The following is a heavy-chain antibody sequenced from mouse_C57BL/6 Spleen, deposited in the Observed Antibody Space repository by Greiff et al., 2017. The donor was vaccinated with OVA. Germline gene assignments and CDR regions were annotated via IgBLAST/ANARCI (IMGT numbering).Heavy chain of an antibody. Sequence: DVQLVESGGGLVKPGGSLKLSCAASGFTFSSYAMSWVRQTPEKRLEWVATISDGGSYTYYPDNVKGRFTISRDNAKNHLYLQMSHLKSEDTAMYYCARDLGAYWGQGTLVTVSA. J-gene: IGHJ3*01. V-gene: IGHV5-4*01. CDR3: ARDLGAY. CDR1: GFTFSSYA. CDR2: ISDGGSYT. D-gene: IGHD4-1*01.